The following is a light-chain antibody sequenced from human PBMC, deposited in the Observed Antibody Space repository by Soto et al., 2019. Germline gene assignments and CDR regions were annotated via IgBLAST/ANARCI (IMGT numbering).Light chain of an antibody. CDR2: DAS. Sequence: AIPLTQSPSSLSASVGDRVTITWRASQGISSALAWYQQKPGQAPKLLIYDASSLESGVPSRFSGSGSGTEFTLTISSLQPEDFATYYCQQFNSYPRTFGPGTKVDIK. CDR1: QGISSA. V-gene: IGKV1-13*02. J-gene: IGKJ3*01. CDR3: QQFNSYPRT.